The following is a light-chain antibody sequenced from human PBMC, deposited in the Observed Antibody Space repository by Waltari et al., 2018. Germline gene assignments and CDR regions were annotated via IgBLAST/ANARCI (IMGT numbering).Light chain of an antibody. CDR3: QQFYHAPQT. Sequence: DIVMTQSPDSLAVSLGERATINCKSSQSILFSSYNKSFLNWYQQRPGQPPRLLLYWASTRASVVPERISGSGSGTDFTLTISGLQTEDVAIYYCQQFYHAPQTFGQGTKVEIK. CDR2: WAS. CDR1: QSILFSSYNKSF. V-gene: IGKV4-1*01. J-gene: IGKJ2*01.